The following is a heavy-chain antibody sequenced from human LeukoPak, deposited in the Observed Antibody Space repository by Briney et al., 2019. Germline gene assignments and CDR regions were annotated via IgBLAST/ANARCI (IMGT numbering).Heavy chain of an antibody. J-gene: IGHJ3*02. CDR2: IIPIFGTA. Sequence: ASVKVSCKASGGTFSSYAISWVRQAPGQGLEWMGGIIPIFGTANYAQKFQGRVTITADESTSTAYMELSSLRSEDTAVYYCARGPSSMTMVVKGGAFDIWGQGTMVTVSS. CDR1: GGTFSSYA. D-gene: IGHD4-23*01. CDR3: ARGPSSMTMVVKGGAFDI. V-gene: IGHV1-69*13.